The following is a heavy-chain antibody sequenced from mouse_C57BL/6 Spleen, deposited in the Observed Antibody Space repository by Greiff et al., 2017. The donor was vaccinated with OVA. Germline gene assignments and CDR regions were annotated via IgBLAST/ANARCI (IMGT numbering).Heavy chain of an antibody. CDR3: TRVITTVVATPYYAMDY. CDR1: GFTFSSYA. Sequence: DVQLQESGEGLVKPGGSLKLSCAASGFTFSSYAMSWVRQTPEKRLEWVAYISSGGDYLYYAYTVKGRFTISRDNARNTLYLKMRSLKSEDTAMYYCTRVITTVVATPYYAMDYWGQGTSVTVSS. J-gene: IGHJ4*01. V-gene: IGHV5-9-1*02. CDR2: ISSGGDYL. D-gene: IGHD1-1*01.